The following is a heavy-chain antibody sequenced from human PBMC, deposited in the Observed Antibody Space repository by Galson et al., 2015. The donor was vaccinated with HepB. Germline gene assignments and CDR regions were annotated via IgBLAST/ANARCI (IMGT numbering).Heavy chain of an antibody. D-gene: IGHD6-6*01. V-gene: IGHV3-48*03. J-gene: IGHJ4*02. CDR1: GFTFSLHE. CDR3: ARIVPEADY. CDR2: ISYTGSTI. Sequence: SLRLSCAASGFTFSLHEMNWVRQAPGKGPEWVSYISYTGSTIYYADSVKGRFTISRDNAKNSLYLQMNSLRDEDTAVYYCARIVPEADYWGQGTLVTVSS.